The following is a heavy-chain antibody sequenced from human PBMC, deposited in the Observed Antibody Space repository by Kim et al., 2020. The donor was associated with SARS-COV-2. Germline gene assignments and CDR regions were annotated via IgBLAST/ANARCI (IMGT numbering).Heavy chain of an antibody. CDR2: IYYSGST. CDR3: ARSRFGDYDY. Sequence: SETLSLTCTVSGGSISSYYWSWIRQPPGKGLEWIGYIYYSGSTNYNPSLKSRVTISVDTSKNQFSLKLSSVTAADTAVYYCARSRFGDYDYWGQGTLVTVSS. V-gene: IGHV4-59*01. D-gene: IGHD3-10*01. J-gene: IGHJ4*02. CDR1: GGSISSYY.